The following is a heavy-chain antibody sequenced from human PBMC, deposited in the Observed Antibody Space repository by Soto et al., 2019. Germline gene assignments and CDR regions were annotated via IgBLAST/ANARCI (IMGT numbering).Heavy chain of an antibody. J-gene: IGHJ4*02. CDR2: IYYSGST. Sequence: SETLSLTCTVSGGSISSGGYYWSWIRQHPGKGLEWIGYIYYSGSTYYNPSLKRRVTISVDTSKNQFSLKLSSVTAADTAVYYCARDIRGGSSGYYQNWGQGTLVTVS. CDR1: GGSISSGGYY. CDR3: ARDIRGGSSGYYQN. V-gene: IGHV4-31*03. D-gene: IGHD3-22*01.